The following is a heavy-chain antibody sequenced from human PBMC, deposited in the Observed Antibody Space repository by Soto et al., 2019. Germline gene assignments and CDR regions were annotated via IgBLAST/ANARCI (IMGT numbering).Heavy chain of an antibody. J-gene: IGHJ5*02. D-gene: IGHD2-2*01. CDR2: IFYSGTT. CDR1: GDSISSADYY. V-gene: IGHV4-30-4*01. CDR3: AREKIRSSTVDP. Sequence: SETLSLTCTVSGDSISSADYYWSWIRQTPGKGLEWIGHIFYSGTTYYNPSLKSRLTISVDTSKNQFSLKLSSVTAADTAVYYCAREKIRSSTVDPWGQGTLVTVSS.